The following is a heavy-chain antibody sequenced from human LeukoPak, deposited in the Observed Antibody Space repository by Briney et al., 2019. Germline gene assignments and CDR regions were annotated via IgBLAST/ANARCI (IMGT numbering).Heavy chain of an antibody. V-gene: IGHV4-31*03. CDR1: GGSISSGGYY. D-gene: IGHD3-22*01. J-gene: IGHJ5*02. CDR2: IYYSGST. CDR3: ARAIPSGYYSEGYWFDP. Sequence: SETLSLTCTVSGGSISSGGYYWSWIRQHPGKGLEWIGYIYYSGSTYYNPSLKSRVTISVDTSKNQFSLRLSSVTAADTAVYYCARAIPSGYYSEGYWFDPWGQGTLVTVSS.